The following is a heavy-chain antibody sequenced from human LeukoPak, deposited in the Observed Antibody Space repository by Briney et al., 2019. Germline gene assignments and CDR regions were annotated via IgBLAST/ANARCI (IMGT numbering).Heavy chain of an antibody. J-gene: IGHJ5*02. CDR1: GGSISSSSYY. CDR3: ARPGRGSYSNWFDP. D-gene: IGHD1-26*01. Sequence: SETLSLTCTVSGGSISSSSYYWGWIRQPPGKGLEWLGIIYYSGSTYYNPALKSRVTISVDTSKNQFSLKLSSVTAADTAVYYCARPGRGSYSNWFDPWGQGTLVTVSS. V-gene: IGHV4-39*01. CDR2: IYYSGST.